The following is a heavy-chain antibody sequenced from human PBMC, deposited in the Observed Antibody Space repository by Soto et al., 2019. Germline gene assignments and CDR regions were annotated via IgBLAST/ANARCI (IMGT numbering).Heavy chain of an antibody. V-gene: IGHV5-10-1*01. CDR1: GYTFTTFW. D-gene: IGHD6-19*01. Sequence: PGESLKIACTGFGYTFTTFWISWVRQMPGKGLEWMGRIDPGDAYATYSPAFQGHVTISADKATSTAYLQWSSLKASYTAVYFWGSIGSTTTSSGSWFGTWGKQTMLGVSS. CDR2: IDPGDAYA. CDR3: GSIGSTTTSSGSWFGT. J-gene: IGHJ5*02.